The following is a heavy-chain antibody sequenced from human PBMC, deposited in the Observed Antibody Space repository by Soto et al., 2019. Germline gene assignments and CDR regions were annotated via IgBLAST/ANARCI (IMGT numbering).Heavy chain of an antibody. D-gene: IGHD5-12*01. CDR2: IFPSDSET. J-gene: IGHJ3*02. CDR1: GYSFTSYW. V-gene: IGHV5-51*01. CDR3: ARPIYSGYEVIEGRGFDI. Sequence: GESLKISCKVSGYSFTSYWIGWVRQMPGKGLEWMGIIFPSDSETKYSPSFQGQVTISSDASISAIYLHLSSLRASDTGMYYCARPIYSGYEVIEGRGFDIWGQGIMVTVSS.